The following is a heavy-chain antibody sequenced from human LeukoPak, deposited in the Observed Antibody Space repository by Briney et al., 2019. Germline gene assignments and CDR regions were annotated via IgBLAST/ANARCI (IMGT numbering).Heavy chain of an antibody. Sequence: GGSLRLSCSASGFTFSNYGMSWVRQAPGKGLQWVSAITGDGTTTFYADSVKGRFTISRDNSKNMLYLQMSSLRAEDTAIYYCAKMQGYFDYWGQGTLVPVSS. CDR1: GFTFSNYG. J-gene: IGHJ4*02. CDR2: ITGDGTTT. CDR3: AKMQGYFDY. V-gene: IGHV3-23*01.